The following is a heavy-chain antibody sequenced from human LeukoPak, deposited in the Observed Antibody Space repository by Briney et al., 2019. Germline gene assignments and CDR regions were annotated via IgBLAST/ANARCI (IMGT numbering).Heavy chain of an antibody. J-gene: IGHJ6*02. CDR1: GFTFATYA. Sequence: GGSLRLSCAASGFTFATYAMSWVRQAPAKGLEWVSVISPSGTATYYADSVKGRFIISRDNSKNTVYLQMDTLRVEDTAVYYCAKVRACSSTNCYRTYGMDVWGQGTTVTVSS. V-gene: IGHV3-23*01. CDR2: ISPSGTAT. D-gene: IGHD2-2*01. CDR3: AKVRACSSTNCYRTYGMDV.